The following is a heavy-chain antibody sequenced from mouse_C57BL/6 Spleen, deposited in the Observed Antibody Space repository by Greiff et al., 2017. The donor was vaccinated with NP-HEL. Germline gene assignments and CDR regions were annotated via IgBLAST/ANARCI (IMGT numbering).Heavy chain of an antibody. J-gene: IGHJ4*01. CDR3: ARRYGPYAMDY. D-gene: IGHD1-2*01. CDR1: GFTFSSYG. V-gene: IGHV5-6*01. Sequence: EVQRVESGGDLVKPGGSLKLSCAASGFTFSSYGMSWVRQTPDKRLEWVATISSGGSYTYYPDSVKGRFTISRDNAKNTLYLQMSSLKSEDTAMYYCARRYGPYAMDYWGQGTSVTVSS. CDR2: ISSGGSYT.